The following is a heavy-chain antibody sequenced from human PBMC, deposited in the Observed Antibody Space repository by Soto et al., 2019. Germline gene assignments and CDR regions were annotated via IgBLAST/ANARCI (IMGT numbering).Heavy chain of an antibody. CDR1: GGSISSSIYY. Sequence: SETLSLTCTVSGGSISSSIYYWGWIRQPPGKGLEWIGSIYYSGSTYYNPSLKSRVTISVDTSKNQFSLKLSSVTAADTAVYYCARPLYSSGWYVNYFDYWGQGTLVTVSS. CDR2: IYYSGST. D-gene: IGHD6-19*01. J-gene: IGHJ4*02. V-gene: IGHV4-39*01. CDR3: ARPLYSSGWYVNYFDY.